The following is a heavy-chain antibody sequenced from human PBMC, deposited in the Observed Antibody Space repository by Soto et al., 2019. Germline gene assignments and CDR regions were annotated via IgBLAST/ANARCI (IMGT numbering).Heavy chain of an antibody. J-gene: IGHJ5*02. CDR1: GYTFTDYW. D-gene: IGHD2-2*03. Sequence: GESLKISCKGSGYTFTDYWIGWVRQLPGKGLEWMGIIYPGDSDTKYNPSFQGQVTMSVDKSINTAYLQWRSLKASDTAIYYCVRHAFTMDRGPFDPWGQGTQVTAPQ. V-gene: IGHV5-51*01. CDR2: IYPGDSDT. CDR3: VRHAFTMDRGPFDP.